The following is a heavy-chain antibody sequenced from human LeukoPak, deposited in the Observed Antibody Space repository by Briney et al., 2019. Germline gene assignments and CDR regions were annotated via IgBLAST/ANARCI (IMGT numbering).Heavy chain of an antibody. Sequence: SQTLSLTCAISGDSLSSNSATWNWTRHSPSRGREWLGRTYYRSKWYKYYAVSVKGRKTINPDTSKNQFSLQLNSVTPEDTAVYYCARGPSYFQHWGQGTLVTVSS. CDR2: TYYRSKWYK. J-gene: IGHJ1*01. V-gene: IGHV6-1*01. CDR1: GDSLSSNSAT. CDR3: ARGPSYFQH.